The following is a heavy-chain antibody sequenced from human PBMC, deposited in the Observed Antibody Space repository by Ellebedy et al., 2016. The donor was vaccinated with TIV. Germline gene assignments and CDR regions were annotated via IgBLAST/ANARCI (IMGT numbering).Heavy chain of an antibody. Sequence: AASVTVSCKASGYTFTSYAMHWVRQAHGQRLEWMGWINAGNGYTKYSQKFQGRVTITRDTSASTVYIELNSLRSEDTAVYYCARDPKVGANRCFDYWGQGTLVTVSS. CDR2: INAGNGYT. V-gene: IGHV1-3*01. J-gene: IGHJ4*02. CDR1: GYTFTSYA. D-gene: IGHD1-26*01. CDR3: ARDPKVGANRCFDY.